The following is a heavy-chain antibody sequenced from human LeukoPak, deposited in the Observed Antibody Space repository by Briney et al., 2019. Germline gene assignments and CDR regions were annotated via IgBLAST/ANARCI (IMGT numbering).Heavy chain of an antibody. CDR3: AKAGILQASSSGLQYFDL. J-gene: IGHJ2*01. CDR1: RFTFSNAW. CDR2: IKSKTDGGTT. V-gene: IGHV3-15*01. D-gene: IGHD6-6*01. Sequence: GGSLRLSCAASRFTFSNAWMSWVRQAPGKGLEWVGRIKSKTDGGTTDYAAPVKGRFTISRDDSKNTLYLQMNSLKTEDTAVYHCAKAGILQASSSGLQYFDLWGRGTLVTASS.